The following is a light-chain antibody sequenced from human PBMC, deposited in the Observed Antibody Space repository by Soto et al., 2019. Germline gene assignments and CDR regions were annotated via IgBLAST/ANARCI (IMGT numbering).Light chain of an antibody. V-gene: IGLV1-44*01. J-gene: IGLJ2*01. CDR2: ATN. CDR3: AAWDDTLNGPL. CDR1: RSNVGRNA. Sequence: QSVLTQPPSASGTPGQTVTISCSGSRSNVGRNAVSWYQQVPGMAPKLLVFATNKRPSGVPDRFSGSASGASASLAISGLQSEGEADYYCAAWDDTLNGPLFGGGTKVTVL.